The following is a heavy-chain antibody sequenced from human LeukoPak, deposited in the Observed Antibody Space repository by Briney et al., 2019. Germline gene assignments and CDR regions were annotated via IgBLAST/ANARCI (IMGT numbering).Heavy chain of an antibody. J-gene: IGHJ4*02. CDR3: AADSGSYQ. CDR1: GYTFTRYD. CDR2: IGVGSGKT. Sequence: SVKVSCKASGYTFTRYDINWVRQAPGQGREGIGWIGVGSGKTNYAQKFQERVTITRHMSTSTAYMELSSLRSEDTAVYYCAADSGSYQWGQGTLVTVS. D-gene: IGHD1-26*01. V-gene: IGHV1-58*02.